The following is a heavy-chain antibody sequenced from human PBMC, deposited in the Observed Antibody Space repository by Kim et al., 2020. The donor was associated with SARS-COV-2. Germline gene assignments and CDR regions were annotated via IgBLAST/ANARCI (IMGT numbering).Heavy chain of an antibody. CDR2: IYYSGST. V-gene: IGHV4-39*01. J-gene: IGHJ6*02. Sequence: SETLSLTCTVSGGSISSSSYYWGWIRQPPGKGLEWIGSIYYSGSTYYNPSLKSRVSISVDTSKNQFSLKLSSVTAADAAVYYCARPALSVGATFDYYYGMDVWGQGTTVTVSS. D-gene: IGHD1-26*01. CDR1: GGSISSSSYY. CDR3: ARPALSVGATFDYYYGMDV.